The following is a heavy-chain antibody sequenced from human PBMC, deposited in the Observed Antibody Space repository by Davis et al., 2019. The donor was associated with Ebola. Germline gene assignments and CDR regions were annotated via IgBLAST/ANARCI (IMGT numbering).Heavy chain of an antibody. D-gene: IGHD3-10*01. V-gene: IGHV4-34*01. J-gene: IGHJ6*02. Sequence: SETLSLTCAIYGESFSGHFWSWIRQAPGRGLEWIGEVHPSEKTNYNPSLESRVTISLDTSKNQFSLKLSSVTAADTAVYYCARGIEKYYYGSGLGVWGQGTTVTVSS. CDR1: GESFSGHF. CDR2: VHPSEKT. CDR3: ARGIEKYYYGSGLGV.